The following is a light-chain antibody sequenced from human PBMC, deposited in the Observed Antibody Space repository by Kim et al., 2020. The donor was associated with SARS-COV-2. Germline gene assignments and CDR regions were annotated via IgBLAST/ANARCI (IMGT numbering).Light chain of an antibody. V-gene: IGLV1-40*01. CDR1: SSNIGAGYD. Sequence: GQRVTISCTGSSSNIGAGYDVHWYQQLPGTAPKLLIYGNSNRPSGVPDRFSGSKSGTSASLAITGLQAEDEADYYCHYYDSSLSEVFGTGTKVTVL. CDR3: HYYDSSLSEV. J-gene: IGLJ1*01. CDR2: GNS.